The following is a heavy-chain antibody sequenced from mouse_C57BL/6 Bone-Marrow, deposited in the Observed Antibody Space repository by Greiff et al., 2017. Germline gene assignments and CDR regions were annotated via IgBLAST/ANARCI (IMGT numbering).Heavy chain of an antibody. CDR1: GYAFSSSW. D-gene: IGHD2-1*01. J-gene: IGHJ3*01. CDR3: ASPIYYGNHEGFAY. Sequence: VQLQQSGPELVKPGASVKISCKASGYAFSSSWMNWVKQRPGKGLEWIGRIYPGDGDTNYNGKFKGKATLTADKSSSTAYMQLSSLTSEDSAVYFCASPIYYGNHEGFAYWGQGTLVTVSA. CDR2: IYPGDGDT. V-gene: IGHV1-82*01.